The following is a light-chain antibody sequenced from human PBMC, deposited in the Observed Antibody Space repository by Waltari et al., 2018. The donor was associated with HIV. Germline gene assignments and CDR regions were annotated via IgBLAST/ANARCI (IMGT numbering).Light chain of an antibody. J-gene: IGLJ2*01. CDR3: ATWDISLSAVV. Sequence: QAGLTQPPSVSKGMRQTATLTCTGNSNNVGNQGAAWLQQHQGHPPKLLSYRDNKRPSGISGRFSASRSGNTASLTITGVQPEDEADYFCATWDISLSAVVFGGVTTLTVL. CDR1: SNNVGNQG. CDR2: RDN. V-gene: IGLV10-54*04.